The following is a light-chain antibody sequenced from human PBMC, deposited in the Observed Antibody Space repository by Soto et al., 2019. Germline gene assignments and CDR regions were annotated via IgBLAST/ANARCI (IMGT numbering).Light chain of an antibody. J-gene: IGKJ4*01. CDR3: QQYYSTPLT. CDR1: QSVLYSSNNKNY. V-gene: IGKV4-1*01. Sequence: DIVMTLSPDSLAVSLGERATINCKSSQSVLYSSNNKNYLAWYQQKPGQPPKXLIYWASTRESGVPDRFSGSGSGTDFTLTISSLQAEDVAVYYCQQYYSTPLTFGGGTKVDIK. CDR2: WAS.